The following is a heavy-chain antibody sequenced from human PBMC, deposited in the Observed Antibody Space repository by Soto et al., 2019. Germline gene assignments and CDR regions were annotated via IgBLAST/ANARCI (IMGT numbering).Heavy chain of an antibody. CDR2: IKHDGSEK. J-gene: IGHJ4*02. CDR3: ARLNRGVGITSPHLDY. Sequence: LSCAASGFTFSIYWMNWARQAPGKGLEWVANIKHDGSEKYHADSVKGRFTISRDNAKNSLYLQTNSLRAEDTAVYYCARLNRGVGITSPHLDYWGQGTLVTVSS. V-gene: IGHV3-7*03. D-gene: IGHD3-10*01. CDR1: GFTFSIYW.